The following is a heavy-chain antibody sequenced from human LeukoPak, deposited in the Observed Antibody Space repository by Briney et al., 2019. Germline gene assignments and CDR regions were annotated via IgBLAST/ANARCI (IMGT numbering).Heavy chain of an antibody. J-gene: IGHJ5*02. CDR1: GGSFSGYS. CDR2: IYHSGST. D-gene: IGHD3-10*01. Sequence: SETLSLTCAVYGGSFSGYSWSWIRQPPGKGLEWIGYIYHSGSTYYNPSLKSRVTISVDRSKNQFSLKLSSVTAADTAVYYCARLARGSGSYYNSPWFDPWGQGTLVTVSS. V-gene: IGHV4-30-2*01. CDR3: ARLARGSGSYYNSPWFDP.